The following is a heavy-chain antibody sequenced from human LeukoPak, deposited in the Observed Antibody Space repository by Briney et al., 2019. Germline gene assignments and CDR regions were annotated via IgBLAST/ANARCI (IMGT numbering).Heavy chain of an antibody. CDR2: VSHDGTKR. J-gene: IGHJ4*02. D-gene: IGHD4-23*01. V-gene: IGHV3-30*03. Sequence: PGTSLRLSWAASGFSFSDYGMHWVRLAPGKGLECVALVSHDGTKRDYGESVKGRFTISRDNSANSVYLQMYTLTIDDTAVYFCARDWARGNSYYFDYWGQGTLVTVSS. CDR1: GFSFSDYG. CDR3: ARDWARGNSYYFDY.